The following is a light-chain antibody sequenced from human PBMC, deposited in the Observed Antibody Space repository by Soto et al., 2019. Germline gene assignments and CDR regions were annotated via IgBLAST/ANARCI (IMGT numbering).Light chain of an antibody. CDR1: QSVSSY. Sequence: EIVLTQSPATLSLSPGERATLSCRASQSVSSYLAWYQQKPGQAPRLLIYDASNRATGIPARFSGSGSGTDVNLTISSLEPEDFAVYYCQQRSNWPLPFGQGTRLEIK. CDR3: QQRSNWPLP. CDR2: DAS. V-gene: IGKV3-11*01. J-gene: IGKJ5*01.